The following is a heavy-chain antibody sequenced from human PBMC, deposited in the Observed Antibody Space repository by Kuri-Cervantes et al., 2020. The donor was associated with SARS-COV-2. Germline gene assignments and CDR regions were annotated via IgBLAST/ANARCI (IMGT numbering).Heavy chain of an antibody. Sequence: GGSLRLSCKASGYTFTGYYMHWVRQAPGQGLEWMGWINPNSGGTNYAQKFQGWVTMTRDMSISTAYMELSSLRSDDTAVYYCAREEGIVDYWGQGTLVTVSS. CDR3: AREEGIVDY. J-gene: IGHJ4*02. CDR2: INPNSGGT. V-gene: IGHV1-2*04. D-gene: IGHD6-13*01. CDR1: GYTFTGYY.